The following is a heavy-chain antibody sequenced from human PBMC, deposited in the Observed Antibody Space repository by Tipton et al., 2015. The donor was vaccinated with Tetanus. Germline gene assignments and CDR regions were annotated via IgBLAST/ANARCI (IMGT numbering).Heavy chain of an antibody. Sequence: QLVQSGAEVKKPGASVKVSCKASGYTFTGYYIYWVRQAPGQGLEWMGWIDPNSGGTVYAQKFQGRVTMTRDTSISTGYMELRSPRSDDTAVYYCARDRGDYIYYGMDVWGPGTTVTVS. J-gene: IGHJ6*02. CDR3: ARDRGDYIYYGMDV. D-gene: IGHD3-22*01. V-gene: IGHV1-2*02. CDR1: GYTFTGYY. CDR2: IDPNSGGT.